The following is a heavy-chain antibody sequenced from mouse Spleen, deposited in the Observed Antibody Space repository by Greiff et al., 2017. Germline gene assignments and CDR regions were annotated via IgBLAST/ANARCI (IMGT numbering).Heavy chain of an antibody. CDR1: GYTFTSYW. V-gene: IGHV1-64*01. J-gene: IGHJ2*01. CDR3: AMGETGAYYFDY. Sequence: VQLQQSGAELVKPGASVKLSCKASGYTFTSYWMHWVKQRPGQGLEWIGMIHPNSGSTNYNEKFKSKATLTVDKSSSTAYMQLSSLTSEDSAVYYCAMGETGAYYFDYWGQGTTLTVSS. D-gene: IGHD4-1*01. CDR2: IHPNSGST.